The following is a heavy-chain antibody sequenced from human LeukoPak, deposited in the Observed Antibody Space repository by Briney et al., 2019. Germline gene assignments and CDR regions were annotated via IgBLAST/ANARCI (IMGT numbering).Heavy chain of an antibody. CDR1: GYFLSSGYY. J-gene: IGHJ4*02. D-gene: IGHD3-22*01. CDR3: ARAIENSSGYYRDY. CDR2: IYTSGST. Sequence: SETLSLACTVSGYFLSSGYYWGWIRQPPGKGLEWIGRIYTSGSTNYNPSLKSRVTMSVDTYKNQFSLKLSSVTAADTAVYYCARAIENSSGYYRDYWGQGTLVTVSS. V-gene: IGHV4-38-2*02.